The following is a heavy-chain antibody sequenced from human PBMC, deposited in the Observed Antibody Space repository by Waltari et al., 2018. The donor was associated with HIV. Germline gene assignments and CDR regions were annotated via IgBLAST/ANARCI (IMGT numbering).Heavy chain of an antibody. V-gene: IGHV1-2*02. Sequence: QLQLVQSGAEVKKPGASVKVSCTASGSPFPGSQHTWVRQAPGQGLEWMGWIKRESGERNYAEKFQGRVTKTRDTSINTAYMELRSLTYDDTAVYYCARGYYYDNRNYLGGYWGQGTLVTVSS. CDR2: IKRESGER. CDR1: GSPFPGSQ. D-gene: IGHD3-22*01. J-gene: IGHJ4*02. CDR3: ARGYYYDNRNYLGGY.